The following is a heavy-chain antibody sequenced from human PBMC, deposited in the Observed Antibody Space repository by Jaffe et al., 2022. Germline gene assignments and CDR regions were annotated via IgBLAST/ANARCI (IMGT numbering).Heavy chain of an antibody. J-gene: IGHJ3*02. CDR1: GFIFTSYG. D-gene: IGHD6-13*01. CDR3: AKEAYSTSWSGHKNAFDI. Sequence: QVQLVESGGGVVQPGGSLRLSCEASGFIFTSYGMHWVRQAPGKGLEWVAFIRYDGSDKYYADSVKGRVTISRDNSENTAYLQMNNLRPEDTALYYCAKEAYSTSWSGHKNAFDIWGQGTMVTVSS. V-gene: IGHV3-30*02. CDR2: IRYDGSDK.